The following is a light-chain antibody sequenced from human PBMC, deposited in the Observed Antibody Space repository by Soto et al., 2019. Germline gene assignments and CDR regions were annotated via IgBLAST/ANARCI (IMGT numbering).Light chain of an antibody. CDR1: SSDVGSYNL. V-gene: IGLV2-23*02. Sequence: QSVLTQPASVSGSPGQSITISCTGTSSDVGSYNLVSWYQQHPGKAPKLMIYEVSKRPSGVSNRFSGSKSGNTASLTISGLQAEDEADYYCSSYAGSTPYVFGTGTKVTVL. J-gene: IGLJ1*01. CDR2: EVS. CDR3: SSYAGSTPYV.